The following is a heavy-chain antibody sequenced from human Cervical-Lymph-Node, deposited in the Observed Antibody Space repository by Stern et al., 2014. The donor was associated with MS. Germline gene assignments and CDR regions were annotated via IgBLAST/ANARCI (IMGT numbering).Heavy chain of an antibody. D-gene: IGHD1-1*01. Sequence: EVQLVESGAEVKKPGESLKISCKGSGYTFTNNWIAWVRQMPGKGLEWMGIIYPDDSDIRYSPSLQGQVTISAQQSIITASRHWRSLKAADSAVYYCARPPHRRKWDDPNYGMDVWGQGTTVTVSS. CDR3: ARPPHRRKWDDPNYGMDV. J-gene: IGHJ6*02. V-gene: IGHV5-51*03. CDR1: GYTFTNNW. CDR2: IYPDDSDI.